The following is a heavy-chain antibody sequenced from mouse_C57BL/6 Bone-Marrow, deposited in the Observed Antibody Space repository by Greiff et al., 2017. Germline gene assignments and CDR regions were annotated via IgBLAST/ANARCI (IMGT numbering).Heavy chain of an antibody. CDR1: GFTFSNYW. CDR2: IRLKSDNYAT. J-gene: IGHJ2*01. V-gene: IGHV6-3*01. CDR3: TVVLRGLPNPPFDY. D-gene: IGHD1-1*01. Sequence: EVKLQESGGGLVQPGGSMKLSCVASGFTFSNYWMNWVRQSPEKGLEWVAQIRLKSDNYATHYAESVKGRFTISRDDSKSSVYLQMNNLRAEDTGIYYCTVVLRGLPNPPFDYWGQGTTLTVSS.